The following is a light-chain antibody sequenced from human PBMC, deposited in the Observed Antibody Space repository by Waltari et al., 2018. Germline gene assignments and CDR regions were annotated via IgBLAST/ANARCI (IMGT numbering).Light chain of an antibody. V-gene: IGKV4-1*01. CDR3: QQYYSSPWT. CDR2: WGS. Sequence: DIVMTQSPDSLAVSPGERATINCKSRRSLLYSSNDKNYLAWYQQKPVQPLKLLIYWGSNRESGVPDRFSGSGSSADFTLTISSLQPEDVAVYYCQQYYSSPWTFGQGTKVEIK. CDR1: RSLLYSSNDKNY. J-gene: IGKJ1*01.